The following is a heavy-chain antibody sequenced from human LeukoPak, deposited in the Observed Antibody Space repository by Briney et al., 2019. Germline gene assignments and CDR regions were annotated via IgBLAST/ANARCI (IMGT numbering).Heavy chain of an antibody. Sequence: GGSLRLSCAASGFTFSDYYMSWIRQAPGKGLEWVSYISSSGSTIYYADSVKGRFTISRDNAKNSLYLQMNSLRAKDTAVYYCARAPETVTTSFWYFDLWGRGTLVTVSS. J-gene: IGHJ2*01. D-gene: IGHD4-17*01. V-gene: IGHV3-11*01. CDR2: ISSSGSTI. CDR1: GFTFSDYY. CDR3: ARAPETVTTSFWYFDL.